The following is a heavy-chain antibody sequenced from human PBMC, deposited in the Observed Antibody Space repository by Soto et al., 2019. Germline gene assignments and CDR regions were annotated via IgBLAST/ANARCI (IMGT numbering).Heavy chain of an antibody. CDR2: IYYSGST. D-gene: IGHD1-26*01. J-gene: IGHJ5*02. CDR1: GDSINSHY. CDR3: VRSSGGYWFDP. V-gene: IGHV4-59*11. Sequence: QVQLQQSGPGLVKPSETLSLTCTVSGDSINSHYWSWIRQPPGKGLEWIGYIYYSGSTSYNSSLKSRITTSLDTSQNPCSLKLNSVSAADTGVYNCVRSSGGYWFDPWGQGTLVTVSS.